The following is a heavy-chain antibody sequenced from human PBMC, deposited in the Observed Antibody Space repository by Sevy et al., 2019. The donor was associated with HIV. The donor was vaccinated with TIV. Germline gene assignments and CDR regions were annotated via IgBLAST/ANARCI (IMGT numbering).Heavy chain of an antibody. Sequence: GGALRLSCAASGFSFSAYWMNWVRQAPGKGLEWVANIKPDGSDKHYVDSAEGRFTISRDNAKNSLYLQMNSVRVEDTAMYYCAQETFGRFDSWGQGTLVTVSS. CDR1: GFSFSAYW. V-gene: IGHV3-7*01. J-gene: IGHJ4*02. CDR3: AQETFGRFDS. CDR2: IKPDGSDK. D-gene: IGHD1-26*01.